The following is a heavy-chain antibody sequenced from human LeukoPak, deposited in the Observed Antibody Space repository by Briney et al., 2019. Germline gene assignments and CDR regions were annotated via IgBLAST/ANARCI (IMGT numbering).Heavy chain of an antibody. CDR3: ARDPGETFSDY. CDR2: INPNSGGT. Sequence: GASVKVSCKASGYTFTGYYMHWVRQAAGQGLEWMGWINPNSGGTNYEQKFQGRVTMTREKSISTAYMELSSLRSDDTAVYYCARDPGETFSDYWGQGTLVTVSS. J-gene: IGHJ4*02. CDR1: GYTFTGYY. V-gene: IGHV1-2*02.